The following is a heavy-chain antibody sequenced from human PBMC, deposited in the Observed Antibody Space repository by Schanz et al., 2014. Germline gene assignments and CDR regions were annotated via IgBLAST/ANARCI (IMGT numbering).Heavy chain of an antibody. CDR1: GFTVRTNY. V-gene: IGHV3-66*01. J-gene: IGHJ4*02. Sequence: EVQLVESGGGLVKPGGSLRLSCAASGFTVRTNYMSWVRQAPGKGLEWVSVIFSGGSTYYADSVRGRFTISRDNSRNTVYLQMNNVGVDDTATYYCVKTDAGWRFDYWGQGTLVIVSS. CDR2: IFSGGST. D-gene: IGHD6-19*01. CDR3: VKTDAGWRFDY.